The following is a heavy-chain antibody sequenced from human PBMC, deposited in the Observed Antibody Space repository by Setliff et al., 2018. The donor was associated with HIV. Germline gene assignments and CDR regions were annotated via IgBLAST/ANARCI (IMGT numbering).Heavy chain of an antibody. D-gene: IGHD6-6*01. CDR2: IYHRGNT. Sequence: SETLSLTCAVYGGSLSDSYYNWIRQPPGKGLEWIGFIYHRGNTHYNSALKSRLTISVDTSRNQFSLNLSSVTAADTAVYFCARVALAGISARPFYFDYWGQGALVTVSS. CDR3: ARVALAGISARPFYFDY. V-gene: IGHV4-34*09. CDR1: GGSLSDSY. J-gene: IGHJ4*02.